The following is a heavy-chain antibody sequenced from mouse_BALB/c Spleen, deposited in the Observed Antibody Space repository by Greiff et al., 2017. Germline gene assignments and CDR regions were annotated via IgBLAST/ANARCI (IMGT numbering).Heavy chain of an antibody. V-gene: IGHV2-9*02. CDR2: IWAGRST. Sequence: VQLKQSGPGLVAPSQSLSIPCTVSGFSLTGYGVHWVRQPPGKGLEWLGVIWAGRSTNYNSDHMSRRSISKDNSKSQVFLKMNSLQTTDTAMYYCSREQKYRSRSMDYWGQGTSVTVSA. CDR3: SREQKYRSRSMDY. D-gene: IGHD2-14*01. J-gene: IGHJ4*01. CDR1: GFSLTGYG.